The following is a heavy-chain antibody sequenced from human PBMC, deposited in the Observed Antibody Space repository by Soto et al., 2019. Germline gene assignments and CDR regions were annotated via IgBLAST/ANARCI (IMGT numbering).Heavy chain of an antibody. J-gene: IGHJ4*02. Sequence: SETLSLTCAVSGGSIISSNWLILFRQPPGKGLEWIGEIYHSGSTNYNPSLKSRVTISVDKSKNQFSLKLSSVTAADTAVYYCARAGDTAIPNWGQGTLVTVSS. D-gene: IGHD5-18*01. CDR1: GGSIISSNW. CDR2: IYHSGST. V-gene: IGHV4-4*02. CDR3: ARAGDTAIPN.